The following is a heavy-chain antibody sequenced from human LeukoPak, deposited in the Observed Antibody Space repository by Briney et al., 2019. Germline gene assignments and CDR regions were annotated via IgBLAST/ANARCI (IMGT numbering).Heavy chain of an antibody. CDR1: GFTFSSYS. CDR2: ISSSSYI. D-gene: IGHD6-13*01. J-gene: IGHJ1*01. Sequence: PGGSLRLSCAASGFTFSSYSMNWVRQAPGKGLEWVSSISSSSYIYYADSVKGRFTISRDNAKNSLYLQMNSLRAEDTAVYYCARDSSTWSWAEYFQHWGQGTLVTVSS. CDR3: ARDSSTWSWAEYFQH. V-gene: IGHV3-21*01.